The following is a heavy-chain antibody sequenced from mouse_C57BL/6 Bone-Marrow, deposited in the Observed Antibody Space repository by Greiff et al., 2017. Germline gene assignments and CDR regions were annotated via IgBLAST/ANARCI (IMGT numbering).Heavy chain of an antibody. J-gene: IGHJ1*03. CDR2: INPSNGGT. CDR3: ARTALLRYWYFDV. Sequence: QVQLQQPGTELVKPGASVKLSCKASGYTFTSYWMHWVKQRPGQGLEWIGNINPSNGGTNYNEKFKSKATLTVDKSSSPAYMQLSSLTSEDSAVYYCARTALLRYWYFDVWGTGTTVTVSS. CDR1: GYTFTSYW. V-gene: IGHV1-53*01. D-gene: IGHD1-2*01.